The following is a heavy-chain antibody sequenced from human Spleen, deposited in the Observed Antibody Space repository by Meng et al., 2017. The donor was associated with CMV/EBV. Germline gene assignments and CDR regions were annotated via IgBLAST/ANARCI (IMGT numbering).Heavy chain of an antibody. D-gene: IGHD3-16*01. Sequence: LSLTCAASGFTFDDYSMTWVRQAPGKGLEWVSGLNWRGDNTGYADSVKGRFTISRDNAKNSLYLQMNSLRADDTALYYCVRGGGTLDYWGQGTLVTVSS. J-gene: IGHJ4*02. CDR3: VRGGGTLDY. V-gene: IGHV3-20*04. CDR2: LNWRGDNT. CDR1: GFTFDDYS.